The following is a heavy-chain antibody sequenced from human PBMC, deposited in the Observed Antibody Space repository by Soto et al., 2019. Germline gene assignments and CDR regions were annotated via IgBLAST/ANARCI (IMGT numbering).Heavy chain of an antibody. CDR3: ATRSGGGGAFDF. V-gene: IGHV3-48*03. CDR2: IGRGGTTT. J-gene: IGHJ3*01. D-gene: IGHD3-10*01. CDR1: GLTFSNYE. Sequence: EVQLVESGGGLVLPGGSLRLSCAASGLTFSNYEMNWVRQAPGKGLEWVSYIGRGGTTTYYADSLKGRFTISRDNARNSLYLQMNGLRAEDTAGYCCATRSGGGGAFDFWGQGTMVTVSS.